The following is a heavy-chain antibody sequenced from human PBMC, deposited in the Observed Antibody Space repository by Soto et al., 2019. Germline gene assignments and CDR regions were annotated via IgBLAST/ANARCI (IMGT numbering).Heavy chain of an antibody. J-gene: IGHJ4*02. CDR1: GFTFSDYY. D-gene: IGHD6-19*01. Sequence: GGSLRLSCAASGFTFSDYYMSWIRQAPGKGLEWVSYISSSSSYTNYADSVKGRFTISRDNAKNSLYLQMNSLRAEDTAVYYCARDGGAVAGKTYFDYWGQGTLVTVSS. V-gene: IGHV3-11*06. CDR3: ARDGGAVAGKTYFDY. CDR2: ISSSSSYT.